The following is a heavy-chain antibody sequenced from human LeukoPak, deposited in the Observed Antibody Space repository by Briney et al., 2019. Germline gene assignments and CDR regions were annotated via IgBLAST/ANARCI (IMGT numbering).Heavy chain of an antibody. CDR2: ISSSSSYI. V-gene: IGHV3-21*01. J-gene: IGHJ4*02. D-gene: IGHD3-9*01. Sequence: PGGSLRLSCAASGFTFSSYSMNWVRQAPGKGLEWVSSISSSSSYIYYADSVKGRFTISRDNAKDSLYLQMNSLRVEDTAVYYCARDRGYFLVVRQNHFDYWGQGTLVTVSS. CDR3: ARDRGYFLVVRQNHFDY. CDR1: GFTFSSYS.